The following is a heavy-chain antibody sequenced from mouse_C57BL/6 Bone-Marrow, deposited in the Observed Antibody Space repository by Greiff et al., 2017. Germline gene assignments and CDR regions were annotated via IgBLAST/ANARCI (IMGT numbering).Heavy chain of an antibody. CDR2: IAPETGGT. V-gene: IGHV1-15*01. J-gene: IGHJ2*01. D-gene: IGHD1-1*01. Sequence: QVQLQQSGAELVRPGASVTLSCKASGYTFTDYEMHWVKQTPVHGLEWIGAIAPETGGTAYNQKFKGKAILTADKSSSTAYMALRSLTSEDSAVYYCTRCGITTVVVPFDYWGQGTTLTVSS. CDR3: TRCGITTVVVPFDY. CDR1: GYTFTDYE.